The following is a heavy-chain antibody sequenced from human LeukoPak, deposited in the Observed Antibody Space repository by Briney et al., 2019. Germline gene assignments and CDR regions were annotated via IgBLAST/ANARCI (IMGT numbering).Heavy chain of an antibody. Sequence: PSGTLSLTCTVSGGSISSSNWWTWVRQPPGKGLEWIGEIYHSGSTNYNPSLKSRVTISGDKSKNQFSLNLISVTAADTAMYYCARMGSGSYYGSFDYWGQGTLVTVSS. V-gene: IGHV4-4*02. CDR2: IYHSGST. CDR1: GGSISSSNW. D-gene: IGHD1-26*01. CDR3: ARMGSGSYYGSFDY. J-gene: IGHJ4*02.